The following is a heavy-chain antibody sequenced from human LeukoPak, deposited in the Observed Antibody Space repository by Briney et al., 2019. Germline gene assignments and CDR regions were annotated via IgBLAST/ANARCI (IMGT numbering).Heavy chain of an antibody. CDR3: AREGSTNILDY. J-gene: IGHJ4*02. CDR2: IYSSGST. V-gene: IGHV4-59*01. Sequence: SETLSLTCTVSGGSISNYYWSWIRQPPGRGLEWIGYIYSSGSTNYNPSLKSRVTISVDTSKNQFSLKLSSVTAADTAVYYCAREGSTNILDYWGQGTLVTVSS. CDR1: GGSISNYY. D-gene: IGHD2-2*01.